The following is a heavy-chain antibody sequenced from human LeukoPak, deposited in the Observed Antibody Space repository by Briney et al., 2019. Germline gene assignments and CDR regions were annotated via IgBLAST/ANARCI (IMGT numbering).Heavy chain of an antibody. D-gene: IGHD5-18*01. J-gene: IGHJ4*02. CDR2: ISWNSGSI. CDR3: AKDGLDTAMVAFFDY. CDR1: GFTFDDYA. Sequence: GGSLRLSCAASGFTFDDYAMHWVRQAPGKGLEWVSGISWNSGSIGYADSVKGRFTISRDNAKNSLYLQMNSLRAEDTALYYCAKDGLDTAMVAFFDYWGQGTLVTVSS. V-gene: IGHV3-9*01.